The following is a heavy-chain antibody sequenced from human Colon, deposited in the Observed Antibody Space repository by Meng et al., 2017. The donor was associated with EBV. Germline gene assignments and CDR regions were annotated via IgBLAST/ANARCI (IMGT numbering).Heavy chain of an antibody. CDR2: FNPNGDVT. J-gene: IGHJ4*03. Sequence: QVQLVQSVAEGKKPGVSLKLSCETSGFTFTTYFMHWLRQAPGQGLQWMGLFNPNGDVTTYSPRFQGRITLTGDTSTSTLYMELSSLTSDDTAVYYCAREMPMTCYFDQWGQGTLVTVSS. CDR1: GFTFTTYF. CDR3: AREMPMTCYFDQ. V-gene: IGHV1-46*01. D-gene: IGHD3-22*01.